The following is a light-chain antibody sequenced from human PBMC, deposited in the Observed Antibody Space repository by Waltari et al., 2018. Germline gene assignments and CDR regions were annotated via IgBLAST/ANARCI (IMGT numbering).Light chain of an antibody. V-gene: IGKV4-1*01. Sequence: DIVMTQSPDSLAVSLGERATINCQSSQSVLYSPNNKNYLAWYQQKTGQPPKMLMYWASTRESGVPERFRGSGSGTDFTRTISSLQAEDVAVYYCQQYYTIPVTFGQGTKVEIK. CDR3: QQYYTIPVT. CDR1: QSVLYSPNNKNY. J-gene: IGKJ1*01. CDR2: WAS.